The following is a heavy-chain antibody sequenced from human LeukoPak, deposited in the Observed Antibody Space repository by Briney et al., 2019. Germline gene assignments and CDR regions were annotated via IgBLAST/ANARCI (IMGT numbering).Heavy chain of an antibody. Sequence: SGTLSLTCAVSGGSLSSSMWWSWVRQPPGKGLERIGEISNRGSTNYNPSLKSRVTISIDESKDQFSLTLNSVTAADTAVYYCARGVYDFWSGYLHGMDVWGQGTTVTVSS. CDR3: ARGVYDFWSGYLHGMDV. D-gene: IGHD3-3*01. CDR1: GGSLSSSMW. V-gene: IGHV4-4*02. CDR2: ISNRGST. J-gene: IGHJ6*02.